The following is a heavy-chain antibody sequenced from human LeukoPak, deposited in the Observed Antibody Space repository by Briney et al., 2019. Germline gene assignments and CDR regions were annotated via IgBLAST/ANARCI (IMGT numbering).Heavy chain of an antibody. Sequence: GGSLRLSCAASGFTFSTYWMHWVRQAPGKGLVWVSRINGDGSIRGYADSVKGRFTISRDNAKNMLYLQMYSLRAEDTAVYFCARDGTAANFDYWGQGTLVPVSS. J-gene: IGHJ4*02. CDR2: INGDGSIR. D-gene: IGHD6-13*01. CDR3: ARDGTAANFDY. CDR1: GFTFSTYW. V-gene: IGHV3-74*01.